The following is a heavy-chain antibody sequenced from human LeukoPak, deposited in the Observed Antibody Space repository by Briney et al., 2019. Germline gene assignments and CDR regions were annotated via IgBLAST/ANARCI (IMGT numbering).Heavy chain of an antibody. CDR2: ISYDGSNK. D-gene: IGHD2-2*03. CDR1: GFTFSSYA. J-gene: IGHJ4*02. Sequence: GGSLRLSCAASGFTFSSYAMHWVRQAPGKGLEWVAVISYDGSNKYYADSVKGRFTISRDNSKNTLYLQMNSLRADDTAVYYCARDLAGYCSSTSCPLGLLFDHWGQGTLVTVSS. V-gene: IGHV3-30-3*01. CDR3: ARDLAGYCSSTSCPLGLLFDH.